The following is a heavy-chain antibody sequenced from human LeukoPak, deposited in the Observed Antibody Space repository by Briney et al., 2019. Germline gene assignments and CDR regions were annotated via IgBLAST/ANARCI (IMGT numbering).Heavy chain of an antibody. CDR1: GGSVSGGTNK. CDR2: ISYSGSA. D-gene: IGHD5-18*01. J-gene: IGHJ4*02. Sequence: ASETLSLTCTVSGGSVSGGTNKWSWIRQPPGKGLEWIGDISYSGSATHNPSLKSRVTISVDTSKNQFSLKLSSVTAADTAVYYCARRRGYSYGYFDYWGQGTLVTVSS. V-gene: IGHV4-61*01. CDR3: ARRRGYSYGYFDY.